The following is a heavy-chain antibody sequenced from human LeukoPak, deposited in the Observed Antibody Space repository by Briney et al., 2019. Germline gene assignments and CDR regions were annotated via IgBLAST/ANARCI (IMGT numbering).Heavy chain of an antibody. CDR2: ISSSSSYI. D-gene: IGHD3-3*01. CDR3: ARGYYDFWSASYPFDY. Sequence: PGGSLRLSCAASGFTFSSYSMNWVRQAPGKGLEWVSSISSSSSYIYYADSVKGRFTISRDNAKNSLYLQMNSLRAEDTAVYYCARGYYDFWSASYPFDYWGQGTLVTVSS. CDR1: GFTFSSYS. V-gene: IGHV3-21*01. J-gene: IGHJ4*02.